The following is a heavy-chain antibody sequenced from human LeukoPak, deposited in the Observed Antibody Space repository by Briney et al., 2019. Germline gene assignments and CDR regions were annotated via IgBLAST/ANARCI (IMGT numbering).Heavy chain of an antibody. J-gene: IGHJ4*02. D-gene: IGHD3-22*01. V-gene: IGHV6-1*01. CDR2: TYYRSKWYN. CDR1: GDSVSSNSAA. Sequence: SQTLSLTCAISGDSVSSNSAAWNWIRQSPSRGLEWLGRTYYRSKWYNDYAVSVKSRITINPDTSKNQFSLQLNSVTPEDTAVYYCARVTLPSRVVVITTCVYWGQGTLVTVSS. CDR3: ARVTLPSRVVVITTCVY.